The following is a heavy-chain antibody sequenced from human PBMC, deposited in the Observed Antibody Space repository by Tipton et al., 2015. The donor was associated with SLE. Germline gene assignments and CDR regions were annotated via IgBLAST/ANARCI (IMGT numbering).Heavy chain of an antibody. J-gene: IGHJ4*02. Sequence: SLRLSCAASGFTFSTHALHWVRQAPGKGLEWVAVISYYGSNKYYADSVKGRFTVSKDNSKNTLYLQMNGLKAEDTAVYYCAKEGPTGYYFDYWGQGTLVTVSS. CDR3: AKEGPTGYYFDY. CDR2: ISYYGSNK. D-gene: IGHD1-14*01. CDR1: GFTFSTHA. V-gene: IGHV3-30*14.